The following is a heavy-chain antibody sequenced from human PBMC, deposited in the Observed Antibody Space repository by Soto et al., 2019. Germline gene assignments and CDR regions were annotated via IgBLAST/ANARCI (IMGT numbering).Heavy chain of an antibody. CDR3: VRTSLVVAVATREDF. D-gene: IGHD2-15*01. J-gene: IGHJ4*02. V-gene: IGHV3-74*01. CDR1: GFTFRNYW. CDR2: IDSDGSRI. Sequence: EVQLVESGGGLVQPGESLRLSCAASGFTFRNYWMHWFRQAPGKGLVWVSRIDSDGSRITYADFVKGRFTISRDNAKNTVYLHMNSLTAEDTAVYYCVRTSLVVAVATREDFWGQGTLVTVSS.